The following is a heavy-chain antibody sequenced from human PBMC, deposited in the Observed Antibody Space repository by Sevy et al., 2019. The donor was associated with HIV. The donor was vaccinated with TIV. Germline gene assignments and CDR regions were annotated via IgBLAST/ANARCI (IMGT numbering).Heavy chain of an antibody. J-gene: IGHJ4*02. Sequence: GGYLRLSCAASGFTFSNAWMSWVRQAPGKGLEWVGRIKSNTDGGTTDYAAPVKGRITISRDESKNTLYLQMNSLKTEDTAIYYCTTDPKKRGLSALLDYWGQGTLVTVSS. CDR2: IKSNTDGGTT. CDR1: GFTFSNAW. CDR3: TTDPKKRGLSALLDY. D-gene: IGHD3-10*01. V-gene: IGHV3-15*01.